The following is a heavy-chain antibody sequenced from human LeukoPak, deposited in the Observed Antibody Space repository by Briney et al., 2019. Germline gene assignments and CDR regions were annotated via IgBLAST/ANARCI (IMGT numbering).Heavy chain of an antibody. D-gene: IGHD3-3*01. CDR2: IFPSGGEI. CDR3: ARDHAFSYYYYYMDV. V-gene: IGHV3-23*01. CDR1: GFTFSTFA. Sequence: VQPGGSLRLSCAASGFTFSTFAMIWVRQPPGKGLEWVSSIFPSGGEIHYADSVRGRFTISRDNPKSTLSLQMNSLRAEDTAVYYCARDHAFSYYYYYMDVWGKGTTVTVSS. J-gene: IGHJ6*03.